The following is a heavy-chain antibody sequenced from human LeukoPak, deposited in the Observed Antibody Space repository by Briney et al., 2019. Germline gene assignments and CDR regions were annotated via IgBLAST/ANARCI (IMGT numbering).Heavy chain of an antibody. Sequence: GGSLSLSCAASGFNFNKYDMTWARQAPGKGLEWVSTITGRSDKTYYTDSVKGRFVTSRDNSKDTLYLQMNSLRAEDTALYYCAKGGWLDDLGQGALVTVSS. V-gene: IGHV3-23*01. J-gene: IGHJ4*02. CDR2: ITGRSDKT. CDR1: GFNFNKYD. CDR3: AKGGWLDD. D-gene: IGHD6-19*01.